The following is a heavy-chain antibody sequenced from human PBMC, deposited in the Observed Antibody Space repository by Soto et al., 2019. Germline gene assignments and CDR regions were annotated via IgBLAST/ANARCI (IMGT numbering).Heavy chain of an antibody. CDR2: INHSGRT. J-gene: IGHJ6*02. D-gene: IGHD2-15*01. CDR1: GGSFSGYY. Sequence: SETLSLTRAVYGGSFSGYYWSWIRQPPGKGLGWIGEINHSGRTNYNPSLKSRVTISIDTSKNQFSLKLSSVTAADTAVYYCARVYCSGGSCYYHYCMDVWGQGTTVTVSS. CDR3: ARVYCSGGSCYYHYCMDV. V-gene: IGHV4-34*01.